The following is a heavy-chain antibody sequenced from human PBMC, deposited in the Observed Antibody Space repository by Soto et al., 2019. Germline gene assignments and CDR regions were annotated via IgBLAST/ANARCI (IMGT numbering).Heavy chain of an antibody. Sequence: QVQLVQSGAEVKKPGASVKVSCKASGYTLTRYGVSWVRQAPGQGLEWMGWISAYNGNTKYVQKFQGRVTMTTDTSTSTAYMELRSLRADDTAVYYCARDAAAGLNDYWGQGTLVTVSS. CDR3: ARDAAAGLNDY. CDR1: GYTLTRYG. CDR2: ISAYNGNT. J-gene: IGHJ4*02. V-gene: IGHV1-18*01. D-gene: IGHD6-13*01.